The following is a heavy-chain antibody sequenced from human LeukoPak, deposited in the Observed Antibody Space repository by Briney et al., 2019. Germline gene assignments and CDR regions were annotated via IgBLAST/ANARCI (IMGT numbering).Heavy chain of an antibody. D-gene: IGHD3-16*01. J-gene: IGHJ4*02. CDR3: ARGIYGPYYFDY. Sequence: SETLSLTCTVSGYSISSGYYWGWIRQPPGKGLEWIGSIYHSGSTYYNPSLQSRVTISVDTSKNQFSLNLNSVTAADTAVYYCARGIYGPYYFDYWGQGTLVTVSS. CDR1: GYSISSGYY. CDR2: IYHSGST. V-gene: IGHV4-38-2*02.